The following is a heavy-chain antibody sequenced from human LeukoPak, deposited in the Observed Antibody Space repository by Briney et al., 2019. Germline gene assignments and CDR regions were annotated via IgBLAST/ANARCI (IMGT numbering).Heavy chain of an antibody. CDR1: GGSFSGYY. Sequence: PSETLSLTCAVYGGSFSGYYWSWIRQPPGKGLEWIGEINHSGSTNYNPSLKSRVTISVDTSKNQFFLKLSSVTAADTAVYYCARSGYSSSWYSDYWGQGTLVTVSS. CDR2: INHSGST. V-gene: IGHV4-34*01. CDR3: ARSGYSSSWYSDY. D-gene: IGHD6-13*01. J-gene: IGHJ4*02.